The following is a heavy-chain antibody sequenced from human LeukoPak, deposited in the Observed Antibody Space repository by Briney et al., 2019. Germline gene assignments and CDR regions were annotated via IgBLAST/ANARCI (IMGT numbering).Heavy chain of an antibody. D-gene: IGHD1-26*01. V-gene: IGHV1-69*04. CDR1: GGTFTSYA. J-gene: IGHJ4*02. CDR2: IIPILGIA. Sequence: ASVKVSCKASGGTFTSYAISWVRQAPGQGLEWMGRIIPILGIANYAQKFQGGVTITADKSTSTAYMELSSLRSEDTAVYYCARTSWETRLYYFDYWGQGTLVTVSS. CDR3: ARTSWETRLYYFDY.